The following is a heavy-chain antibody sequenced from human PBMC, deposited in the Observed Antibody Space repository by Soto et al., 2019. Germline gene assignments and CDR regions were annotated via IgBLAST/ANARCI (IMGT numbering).Heavy chain of an antibody. V-gene: IGHV4-34*01. D-gene: IGHD2-15*01. Sequence: SETLSLTCAVYGGSFSGYYWSWIRQPPGKGLEWIGEINHSGSTNYNPSLKSRVTISVDTSKNQFSLKLSSVTAADTAVYYCARGRGSGGTPYSGAFDIWGQGTMVTVSS. CDR2: INHSGST. CDR3: ARGRGSGGTPYSGAFDI. CDR1: GGSFSGYY. J-gene: IGHJ3*02.